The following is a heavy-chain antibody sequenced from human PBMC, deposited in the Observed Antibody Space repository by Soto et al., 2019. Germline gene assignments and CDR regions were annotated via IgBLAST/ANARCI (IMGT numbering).Heavy chain of an antibody. D-gene: IGHD2-2*02. V-gene: IGHV3-23*01. J-gene: IGHJ4*02. CDR3: AKDSPSYTTSPFYFDS. CDR1: GFDFNKYA. Sequence: GGSLRLSCAAFGFDFNKYAMTWVRQDPGKGLQWVSSITSNGDSTYYADSVKGRFTTSRDNSKNTLYLQMNSLRADDTAVFYCAKDSPSYTTSPFYFDSWGQGTLVTVS. CDR2: ITSNGDST.